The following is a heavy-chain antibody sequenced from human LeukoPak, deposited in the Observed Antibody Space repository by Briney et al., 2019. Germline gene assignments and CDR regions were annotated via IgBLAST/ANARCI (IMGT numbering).Heavy chain of an antibody. Sequence: GGSLRLSCAVSGFTFSSYAMSWVRQAPGKGLEWVSAISSSGATMYYADSVKGRFTISRDNSKNTLYLQINSLRAEDTAVYYCAKDSGGTYFYYYFYMDVWGKGTTVTVSS. D-gene: IGHD1-26*01. J-gene: IGHJ6*03. V-gene: IGHV3-23*01. CDR3: AKDSGGTYFYYYFYMDV. CDR1: GFTFSSYA. CDR2: ISSSGATM.